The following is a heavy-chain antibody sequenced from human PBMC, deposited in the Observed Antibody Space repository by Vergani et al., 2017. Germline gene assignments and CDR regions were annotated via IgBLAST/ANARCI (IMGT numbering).Heavy chain of an antibody. V-gene: IGHV4-61*08. CDR2: IYYSGST. Sequence: QVQLQESGPGLVKPSQTLSLTCTVSGGSISSGGYYWSWIRQPPGKGLEWIGYIYYSGSTNYNPSLKSRVTISVDTSKNQFSLKLSSVTAADTAVYYCARVGSSSWYEDYYYYYYMDVWGKGTTVTVSS. D-gene: IGHD6-13*01. CDR1: GGSISSGGYY. J-gene: IGHJ6*03. CDR3: ARVGSSSWYEDYYYYYYMDV.